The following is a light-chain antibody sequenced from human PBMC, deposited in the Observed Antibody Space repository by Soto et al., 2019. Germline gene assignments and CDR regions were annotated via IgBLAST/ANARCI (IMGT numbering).Light chain of an antibody. V-gene: IGKV3-20*01. CDR1: QSVGSSY. J-gene: IGKJ1*01. CDR3: QNYDTSPT. Sequence: EIVLTQSPGTLSLSAGERATLSCRASQSVGSSYLAWYQQKPGQAPTVLIYGASSRATGIPDRFSGSGSGTDFTLTISRLEPEDFAVYYCQNYDTSPTCVQGTKVES. CDR2: GAS.